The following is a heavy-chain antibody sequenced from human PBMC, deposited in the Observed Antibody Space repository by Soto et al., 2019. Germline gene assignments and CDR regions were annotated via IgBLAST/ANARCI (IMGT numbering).Heavy chain of an antibody. V-gene: IGHV6-1*01. Sequence: SQTLSLTCAISGDSVSSNSAAWNWIRQSPSRGLEWLGRTYYRSKWYNDYAVSVKSRITINPDTSKNQFSLQLNSVTPEDTAVYYCARDMGAYYSSGWFAPNWNVPTPNSFDYWGQGTLVTVSS. D-gene: IGHD6-19*01. CDR3: ARDMGAYYSSGWFAPNWNVPTPNSFDY. J-gene: IGHJ4*02. CDR1: GDSVSSNSAA. CDR2: TYYRSKWYN.